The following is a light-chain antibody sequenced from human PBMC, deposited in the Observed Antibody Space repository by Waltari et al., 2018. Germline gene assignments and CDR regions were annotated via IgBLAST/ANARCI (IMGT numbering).Light chain of an antibody. V-gene: IGKV3-15*01. CDR1: QSISDN. J-gene: IGKJ5*01. CDR2: GAS. CDR3: QQYNRWPPIT. Sequence: VMTQSPATLSVSPGERDTLSCRASQSISDNLAWYQQKRGQAPRLLIYGASTRATGIPARFTGSGSGTDFTLTISSLQSEDSAVYYCQQYNRWPPITFGQGTRLEI.